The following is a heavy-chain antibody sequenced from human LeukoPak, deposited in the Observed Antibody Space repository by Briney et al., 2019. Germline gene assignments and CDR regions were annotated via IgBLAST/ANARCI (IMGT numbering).Heavy chain of an antibody. J-gene: IGHJ3*02. V-gene: IGHV4-38-2*02. Sequence: SETLSLTCTVSGYSINSGYYWGWIRQPPGKGLEWIGSFYHSGSTYYNPSLKSRVTISVDTSKNQFSLKLSSVTAADTAVYYCARDQPQLELRSDAFDIWGQGTMVTVSS. CDR1: GYSINSGYY. CDR3: ARDQPQLELRSDAFDI. D-gene: IGHD1-7*01. CDR2: FYHSGST.